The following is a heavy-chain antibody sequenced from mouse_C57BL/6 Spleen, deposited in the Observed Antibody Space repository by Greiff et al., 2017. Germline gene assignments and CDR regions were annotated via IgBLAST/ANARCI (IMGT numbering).Heavy chain of an antibody. Sequence: VKLMESGAELVKPGASVKISCKASGYAFSSYWMNWVKQRPGKGLEWIGQLSPGAGDTNYKGKFKGKATLTADKSSSTAYMQLSSLTSEDSAVYFCASTMDYWGQGTSVTVSS. CDR2: LSPGAGDT. CDR3: ASTMDY. CDR1: GYAFSSYW. V-gene: IGHV1-80*01. J-gene: IGHJ4*01.